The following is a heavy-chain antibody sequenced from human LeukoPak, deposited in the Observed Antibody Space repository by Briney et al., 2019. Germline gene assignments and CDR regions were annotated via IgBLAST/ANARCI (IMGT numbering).Heavy chain of an antibody. CDR1: GFTFSDYY. CDR2: ISSNGSTI. Sequence: GGSLRLSCAASGFTFSDYYMSWIRQAPGKGLEWVSYISSNGSTIYYADSVKGRFTISRDNAKNSLYLQMNSLRAEDTAVYYCARSPHIGEFGEVSRLYYYYMDVWGKGTTVTVSS. D-gene: IGHD3-10*01. J-gene: IGHJ6*03. CDR3: ARSPHIGEFGEVSRLYYYYMDV. V-gene: IGHV3-11*01.